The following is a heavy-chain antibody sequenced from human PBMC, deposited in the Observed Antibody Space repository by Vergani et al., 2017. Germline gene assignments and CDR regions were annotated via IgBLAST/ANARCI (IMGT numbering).Heavy chain of an antibody. CDR1: GGSFSSYY. CDR2: IYYSGST. V-gene: IGHV4-34*11. D-gene: IGHD2-15*01. CDR3: AREYCSGGSCYSRIYDY. J-gene: IGHJ4*02. Sequence: QVQLQQWGAGLLKPSETLSLTCAVYGGSFSSYYWSWIRQPPGKGLEWIGYIYYSGSTNYNPSLKSRVTISVDTSKNQFSLKLSSVTAADTAVYYCAREYCSGGSCYSRIYDYWGQGTLVTVSS.